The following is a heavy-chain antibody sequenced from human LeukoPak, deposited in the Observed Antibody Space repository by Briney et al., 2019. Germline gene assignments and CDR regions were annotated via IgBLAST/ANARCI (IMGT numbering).Heavy chain of an antibody. CDR1: GYIFTNNW. D-gene: IGHD1-26*01. Sequence: GESLKISCKGSGYIFTNNWIGWVRQMPGKGLEWMGIIYPYDSDTRYSPSFQGQVPFSADTSIDSVYLQWSSLKASDTAIYYCARHSRRGKGALDTNFDYWGQGSLVTVSS. V-gene: IGHV5-51*01. J-gene: IGHJ4*02. CDR2: IYPYDSDT. CDR3: ARHSRRGKGALDTNFDY.